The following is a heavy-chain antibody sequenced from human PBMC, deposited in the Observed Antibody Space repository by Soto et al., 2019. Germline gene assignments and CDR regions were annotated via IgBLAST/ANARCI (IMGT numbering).Heavy chain of an antibody. V-gene: IGHV3-11*01. CDR1: GFTFSDYY. CDR3: ARDMMELDLADDFYYYMDV. J-gene: IGHJ6*03. Sequence: GGSLRLSCAASGFTFSDYYMSWIRQAPGKGLEWVSYISSSGSTIYYADSVKGRFTISRDNTKNSLYLQMNSLRAEDTAVYYCARDMMELDLADDFYYYMDVWGKGTTVTVSS. D-gene: IGHD1-7*01. CDR2: ISSSGSTI.